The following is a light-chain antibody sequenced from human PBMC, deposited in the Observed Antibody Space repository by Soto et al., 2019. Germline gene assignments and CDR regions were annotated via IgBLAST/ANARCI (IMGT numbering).Light chain of an antibody. CDR2: SAS. J-gene: IGKJ3*01. Sequence: DIQLTQSPSFLSASEGDRVTITCRASQGIHINLAWYQQKPGKAPKLLIDSASTLQSGVPSRFSGSGSGTEFTLTITSLQPEDFATYYCQQLNIYPLTFGPGTKVDIK. CDR3: QQLNIYPLT. CDR1: QGIHIN. V-gene: IGKV1-9*01.